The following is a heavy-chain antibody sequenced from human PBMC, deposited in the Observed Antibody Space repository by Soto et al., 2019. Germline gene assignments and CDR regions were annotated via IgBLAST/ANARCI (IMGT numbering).Heavy chain of an antibody. CDR3: ASRITGSPNYSYGMDV. V-gene: IGHV1-69*12. CDR2: IIPIFGTA. Sequence: QVQLVQSGAEVKKPGSSVKVSCKASGGTFSSYAINWVRQAPGQGLEWMGGIIPIFGTADYAQKFQGRVTITADESMSTAYMELSSLRSEDTAVYYCASRITGSPNYSYGMDVWGQGTTVTVSS. D-gene: IGHD1-20*01. CDR1: GGTFSSYA. J-gene: IGHJ6*02.